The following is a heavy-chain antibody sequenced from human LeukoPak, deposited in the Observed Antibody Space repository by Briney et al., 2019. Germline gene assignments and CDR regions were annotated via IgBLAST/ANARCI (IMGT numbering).Heavy chain of an antibody. D-gene: IGHD3-10*01. CDR2: ISGSGGST. CDR1: GFTFSSYA. CDR3: ARSIYASGSSYTFDI. J-gene: IGHJ3*02. Sequence: GGSLRLSCAASGFTFSSYAMSWVRQAPGKAPEWVSGISGSGGSTYSADSVKGRFITSRDNSKNTLYVQMNTLRAEDTAVYYCARSIYASGSSYTFDIWGQGTLVTVSS. V-gene: IGHV3-23*01.